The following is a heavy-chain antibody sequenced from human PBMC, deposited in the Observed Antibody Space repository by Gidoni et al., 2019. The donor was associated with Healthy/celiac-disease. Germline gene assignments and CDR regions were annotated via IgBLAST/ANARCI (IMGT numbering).Heavy chain of an antibody. CDR1: GFTFSSYA. V-gene: IGHV3-23*01. J-gene: IGHJ4*02. CDR3: AKDRPYYYGSGSLFDY. Sequence: EVQLLESGGGLVQPGGSLRLSGAASGFTFSSYAMSWVRQAPGKGLEWVSAISGSGGSTYYADSVKGRFTISRDNSKNTLYLQMNSLRAEDTAVYYCAKDRPYYYGSGSLFDYWGQGTLVTVSS. CDR2: ISGSGGST. D-gene: IGHD3-10*01.